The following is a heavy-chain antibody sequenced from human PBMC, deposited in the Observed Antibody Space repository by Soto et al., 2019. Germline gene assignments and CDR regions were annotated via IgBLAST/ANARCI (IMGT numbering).Heavy chain of an antibody. CDR1: GFTFSVYS. D-gene: IGHD3-22*01. CDR3: TTSNGHLNH. Sequence: EVQLVEYGGGLVQPGGSLRLSCAASGFTFSVYSMNWVRQTPGKGLDWVSYITGSSDTTRFADSVKGRFTVSRDNAKNSLYLQMNNLRDEDTGVYYCTTSNGHLNHWGKGTLVSVSS. CDR2: ITGSSDTT. J-gene: IGHJ4*02. V-gene: IGHV3-48*02.